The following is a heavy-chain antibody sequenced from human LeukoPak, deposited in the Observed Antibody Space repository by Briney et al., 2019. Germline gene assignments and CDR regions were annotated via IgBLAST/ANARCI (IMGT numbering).Heavy chain of an antibody. V-gene: IGHV4-39*01. D-gene: IGHD3-22*01. CDR3: ASLTTADAFDI. J-gene: IGHJ3*02. Sequence: SETLSLTCTVSGGSISSNGYYWGWIRQSPGEGLEWIGNIYYSGITYYNASLKSRVTISVDTSKNQFSLKVRSVTAADTAVYYCASLTTADAFDIWGQGTMVTVSS. CDR2: IYYSGIT. CDR1: GGSISSNGYY.